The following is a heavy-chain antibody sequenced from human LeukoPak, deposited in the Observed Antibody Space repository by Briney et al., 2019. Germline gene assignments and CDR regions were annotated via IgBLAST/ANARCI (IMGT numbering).Heavy chain of an antibody. Sequence: GGSLRLSCSGTGFTFSRHAMHWVRQAPGKGLEYVSTINDDGGLTYYADSVKGRFTISRDNSKNTLYLQMNNLRPEDTAVYHCLKGGWATIGPPKDWGQGTLVTVSS. V-gene: IGHV3-64D*08. CDR1: GFTFSRHA. J-gene: IGHJ4*02. CDR2: INDDGGLT. CDR3: LKGGWATIGPPKD. D-gene: IGHD5-24*01.